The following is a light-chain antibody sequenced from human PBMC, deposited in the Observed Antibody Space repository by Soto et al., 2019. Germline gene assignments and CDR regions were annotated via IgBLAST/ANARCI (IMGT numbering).Light chain of an antibody. Sequence: EIVLTQSPGTLSLSPGERATLSCRASQSVTCSYLAWYQRKPGQAPRLLIYGASSRATGIPDRFSGSGSGTDFSLTISRLEPEAFAIYYCQQYGDSLLTFGAGTRVEMK. CDR3: QQYGDSLLT. CDR1: QSVTCSY. J-gene: IGKJ4*01. V-gene: IGKV3-20*01. CDR2: GAS.